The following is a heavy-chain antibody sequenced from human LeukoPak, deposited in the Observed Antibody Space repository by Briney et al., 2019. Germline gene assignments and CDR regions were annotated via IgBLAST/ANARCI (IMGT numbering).Heavy chain of an antibody. CDR3: ARAHCGGDCRDAFDI. D-gene: IGHD2-21*01. CDR2: IYYSGST. J-gene: IGHJ3*02. Sequence: SETLSLTCTVSGGSISSYYWSWIRQPPGKGLEWIGYIYYSGSTNYNPSLKSRVTISVDTSKNQFSLKLSSVTAADTAVYYCARAHCGGDCRDAFDIWGQGTMVTVSS. V-gene: IGHV4-59*01. CDR1: GGSISSYY.